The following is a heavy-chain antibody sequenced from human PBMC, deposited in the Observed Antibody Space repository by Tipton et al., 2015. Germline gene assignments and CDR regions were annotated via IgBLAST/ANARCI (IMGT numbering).Heavy chain of an antibody. CDR3: ARGYTDFDY. CDR1: GFTFDDYA. CDR2: VSWNSGSM. J-gene: IGHJ4*02. V-gene: IGHV3-9*01. Sequence: SLRLSCAASGFTFDDYAMHWVRQAPGKGLEWVSGVSWNSGSMGYADSVKGRFTISRDNAKNSLYLQMNSLRAEDTAVYYCARGYTDFDYWGQGTLVTVSS. D-gene: IGHD5-24*01.